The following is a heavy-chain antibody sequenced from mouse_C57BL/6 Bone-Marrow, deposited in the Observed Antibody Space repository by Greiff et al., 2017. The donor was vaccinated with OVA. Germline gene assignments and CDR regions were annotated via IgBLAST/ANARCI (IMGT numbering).Heavy chain of an antibody. CDR2: ISSGGSYT. D-gene: IGHD2-4*01. V-gene: IGHV5-6*02. J-gene: IGHJ3*01. CDR1: GFTFSSYG. Sequence: VMLVESGGDLVKPGGSLKLSCAASGFTFSSYGMSWVRQTPDKRLEWVATISSGGSYTYYPDSVKGRFTISRDNAKNTLYLQMSSLKSEDTAMYYCARRDYGFAYWGQGTLVTVSA. CDR3: ARRDYGFAY.